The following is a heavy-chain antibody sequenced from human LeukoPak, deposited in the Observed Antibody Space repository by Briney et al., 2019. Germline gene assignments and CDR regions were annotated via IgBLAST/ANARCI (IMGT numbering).Heavy chain of an antibody. CDR1: GDSISSSSYY. CDR2: IYYSGST. V-gene: IGHV4-39*01. Sequence: SETLSLTCTVSGDSISSSSYYCAWIRQPPGKGLEWIGNIYYSGSTYYNPSLKSRVTISVDTSKNQFSLKLNSVTAADTAVYYCAGYYSVSGRRGFAPWGQGTLVTVSS. CDR3: AGYYSVSGRRGFAP. D-gene: IGHD3-10*01. J-gene: IGHJ5*02.